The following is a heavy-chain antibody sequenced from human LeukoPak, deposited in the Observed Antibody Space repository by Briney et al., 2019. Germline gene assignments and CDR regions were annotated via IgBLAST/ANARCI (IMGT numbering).Heavy chain of an antibody. J-gene: IGHJ4*02. CDR2: IIPTFGTA. D-gene: IGHD3-22*01. V-gene: IGHV1-69*13. CDR1: GGTFSSYA. Sequence: SVKVSCKASGGTFSSYAISWVRQAPGQGLEWMGGIIPTFGTANYAQKFQGRVTITADESTSTAYMELSSLRSEDTAVYYCASLSNTYYYDSSGYYFDYWGQGTLVTVSS. CDR3: ASLSNTYYYDSSGYYFDY.